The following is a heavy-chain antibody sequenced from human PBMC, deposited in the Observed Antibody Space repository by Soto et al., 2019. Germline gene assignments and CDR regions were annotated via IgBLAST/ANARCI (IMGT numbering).Heavy chain of an antibody. CDR3: AGAEPSDASVGARYYYYCDMDV. Sequence: QVQLVESGGGVVQPGRSLRLSCATSGFTFNSSGMHWVRQAPGKGLEWVAVIWYDGTNKYYADSVKGRFTISRDNAKNTLYLQMNSLRVDDTAVYYCAGAEPSDASVGARYYYYCDMDVWGKGTTVIVSS. J-gene: IGHJ6*03. CDR2: IWYDGTNK. CDR1: GFTFNSSG. V-gene: IGHV3-33*01. D-gene: IGHD6-6*01.